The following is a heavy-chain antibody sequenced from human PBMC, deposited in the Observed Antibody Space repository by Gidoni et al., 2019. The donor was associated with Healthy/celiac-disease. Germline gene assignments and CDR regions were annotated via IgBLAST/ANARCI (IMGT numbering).Heavy chain of an antibody. CDR3: ARDNLGPIAAAGKGVDY. V-gene: IGHV3-33*01. CDR2: IWYDGSNK. CDR1: GFTFSSYG. J-gene: IGHJ4*02. D-gene: IGHD6-13*01. Sequence: QVQLVESGGGVVQPGRSLRLSCAASGFTFSSYGMHWVRQAPGKGLEWVAVIWYDGSNKYYADSVKGRFTISRDNSKNTLYLQMNSLRAEDTAVYYCARDNLGPIAAAGKGVDYWGQGTLVTVSS.